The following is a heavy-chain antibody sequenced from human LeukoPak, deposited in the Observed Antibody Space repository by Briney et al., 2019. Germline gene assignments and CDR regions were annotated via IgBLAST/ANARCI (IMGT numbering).Heavy chain of an antibody. Sequence: QTLSLTCAISGDSVSSDSAAWNWIRQSPSRGLEWLARTYFRSKWYYDYALAVKGRITINPDTSKNRFSLQLNSVTPEDTAVYFCARDPVGGSTIFDSWGQGTLVTVSS. CDR3: ARDPVGGSTIFDS. V-gene: IGHV6-1*01. CDR1: GDSVSSDSAA. D-gene: IGHD1-26*01. CDR2: TYFRSKWYY. J-gene: IGHJ4*02.